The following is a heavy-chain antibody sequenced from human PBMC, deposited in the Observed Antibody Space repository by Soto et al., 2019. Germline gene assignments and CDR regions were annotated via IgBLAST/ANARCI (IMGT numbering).Heavy chain of an antibody. V-gene: IGHV4-30-4*01. D-gene: IGHD3-3*01. Sequence: PSETLSLTCTVSGGSISSGDYYWSWIRQPPGKGLEWIGYIYYSGSTYYNPSLKSRVTISVDTSKNQFSLKLSSVTAADTAVYYCARADYDFWSGYHQGNWFDPWGQGTLVTVSS. CDR2: IYYSGST. J-gene: IGHJ5*02. CDR1: GGSISSGDYY. CDR3: ARADYDFWSGYHQGNWFDP.